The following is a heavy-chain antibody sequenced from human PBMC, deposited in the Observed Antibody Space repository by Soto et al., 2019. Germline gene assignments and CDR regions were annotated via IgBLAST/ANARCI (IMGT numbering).Heavy chain of an antibody. V-gene: IGHV3-30*18. D-gene: IGHD3-22*01. CDR3: AKDITYDSSGYYQDYYYGMDV. CDR2: ISYDGSNK. Sequence: QVQLVESGGGVVQPGRSLRLSCAASGFTFSSYGMHWVRQAPGKGLEWVAVISYDGSNKYYADSVKGRFTISRDNSKNTLYLQINSLRAEDTAVYYCAKDITYDSSGYYQDYYYGMDVWGQGTTVTVSS. CDR1: GFTFSSYG. J-gene: IGHJ6*02.